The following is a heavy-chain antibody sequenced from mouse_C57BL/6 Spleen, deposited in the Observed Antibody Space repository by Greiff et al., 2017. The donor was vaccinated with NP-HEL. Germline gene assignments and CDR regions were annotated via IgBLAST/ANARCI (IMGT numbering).Heavy chain of an antibody. D-gene: IGHD3-2*02. CDR2: INSDGSST. Sequence: EVQLVESEGGLVQPGSSMKLSCTASGFTFSDYYMAWVRQVPEKCLEWVANINSDGSSTYYLDSLKSRFIISRDNAKNILYLQMSSLKSEDTATYYCARAPDSSGFSFDYWGKGTTLTVSS. J-gene: IGHJ2*01. CDR1: GFTFSDYY. CDR3: ARAPDSSGFSFDY. V-gene: IGHV5-16*01.